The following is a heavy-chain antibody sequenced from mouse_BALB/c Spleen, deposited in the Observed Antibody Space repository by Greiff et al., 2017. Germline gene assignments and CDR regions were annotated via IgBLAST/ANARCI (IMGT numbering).Heavy chain of an antibody. CDR3: ASGFTTDAMDY. D-gene: IGHD1-1*01. J-gene: IGHJ4*01. CDR2: INPYNGDT. V-gene: IGHV1-20*02. CDR1: GYSFTGYF. Sequence: EVKLQESGPELVKPGASVKISCKASGYSFTGYFMNWVMQSHGKSLEWIGRINPYNGDTFYNQKFKGKATLTVDKSSSTAHMELRSLASEDSAVYYCASGFTTDAMDYWGQGTSVTVSS.